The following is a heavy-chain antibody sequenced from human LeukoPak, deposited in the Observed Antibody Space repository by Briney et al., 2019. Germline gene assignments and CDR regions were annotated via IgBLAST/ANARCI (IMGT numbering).Heavy chain of an antibody. Sequence: ASVTVSCKASGYTFTGYYMHWVRQAPGQGLEWMGWINPNSGGTNYAQKFQGRVTITRDTSISTAYMELSRLRSDDTAVYYCARVPGPAAQIDYWGQGTLVTVSS. V-gene: IGHV1-2*02. CDR2: INPNSGGT. D-gene: IGHD2-15*01. J-gene: IGHJ4*02. CDR3: ARVPGPAAQIDY. CDR1: GYTFTGYY.